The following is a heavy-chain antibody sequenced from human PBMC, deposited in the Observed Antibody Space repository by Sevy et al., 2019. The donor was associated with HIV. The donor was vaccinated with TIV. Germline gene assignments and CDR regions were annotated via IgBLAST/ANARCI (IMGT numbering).Heavy chain of an antibody. CDR1: GFTFSKYW. CDR2: IKPDGSDK. D-gene: IGHD4-17*01. Sequence: GGSLRLSCAASGFTFSKYWMSWVRQAPGKGLEWVANIKPDGSDKYYVGSLKGRFTIYRDNAKNSLYLEMNNLGPEDTAVYYCARVIDYGELGNWFDPWGQGTLVTVSS. J-gene: IGHJ5*02. V-gene: IGHV3-7*01. CDR3: ARVIDYGELGNWFDP.